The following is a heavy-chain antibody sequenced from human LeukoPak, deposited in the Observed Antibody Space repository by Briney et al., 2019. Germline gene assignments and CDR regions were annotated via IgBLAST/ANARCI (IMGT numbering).Heavy chain of an antibody. CDR2: ISAYNGHT. Sequence: ASVKVSCKASGYTFTGYYMHWVRQAPGQGLEWMGWISAYNGHTNYAQKFRDRVTMTTDRSTNTAFMELRSLRSDDTAVYYCARSGAHRYNWNDVGFWLDPWGQGTLVTVSS. V-gene: IGHV1-18*04. CDR1: GYTFTGYY. D-gene: IGHD1-1*01. J-gene: IGHJ5*02. CDR3: ARSGAHRYNWNDVGFWLDP.